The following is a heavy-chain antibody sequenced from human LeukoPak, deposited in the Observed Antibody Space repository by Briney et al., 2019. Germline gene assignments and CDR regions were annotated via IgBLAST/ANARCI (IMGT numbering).Heavy chain of an antibody. Sequence: GGSLRLSCAVSGLTFNNYVMSWVRQAPGKGLEWVSGISGSGASTYYADSEKGRFTISRDNSKNTVYLQMNSLRAEDTAIYYCAKEHNYGLDYFDSWGQGTLVTVSS. D-gene: IGHD5-18*01. CDR3: AKEHNYGLDYFDS. CDR1: GLTFNNYV. V-gene: IGHV3-23*01. CDR2: ISGSGAST. J-gene: IGHJ4*02.